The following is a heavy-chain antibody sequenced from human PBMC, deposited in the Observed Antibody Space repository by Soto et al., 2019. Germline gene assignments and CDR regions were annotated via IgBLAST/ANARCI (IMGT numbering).Heavy chain of an antibody. CDR2: IAGNGGDI. CDR3: AKKYYGNYPFDH. Sequence: GGALGHCVDGAAFTFSNYAMAWVRQAPGKGLEWVSSIAGNGGDISYADSVKGRFTISRDNSKSTLFLQMDSLRAEDTAIYYCAKKYYGNYPFDHWGQGTLVTVSS. V-gene: IGHV3-23*01. CDR1: AFTFSNYA. J-gene: IGHJ4*02. D-gene: IGHD1-7*01.